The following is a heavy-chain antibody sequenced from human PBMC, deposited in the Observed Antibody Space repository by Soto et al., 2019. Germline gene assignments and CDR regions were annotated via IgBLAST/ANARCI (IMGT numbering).Heavy chain of an antibody. CDR1: GGSISSGGYS. D-gene: IGHD1-26*01. CDR2: IYHSGST. J-gene: IGHJ4*02. CDR3: ARAGVVGATALDY. Sequence: TSETLSLTCAVSGGSISSGGYSWSWIWQPPGKGLEWIGYIYHSGSTYYNPSLKSRVTISVDRSKNQFSLKLSSVTAADTAVYYCARAGVVGATALDYWGQGTLVTVSS. V-gene: IGHV4-30-2*01.